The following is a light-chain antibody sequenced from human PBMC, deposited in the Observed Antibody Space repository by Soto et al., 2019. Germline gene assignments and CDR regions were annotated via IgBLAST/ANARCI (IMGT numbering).Light chain of an antibody. CDR3: QQYGSSPQT. J-gene: IGKJ1*01. Sequence: EIVLTQSPGTLSLSPGERATLSCRASQSVSNNYLAWYQQKPGQAPRLLIYGASNRATGIPDRFGGSGSGTDFTLTISRLEPEDFAVYYCQQYGSSPQTFGQGTKVDIK. V-gene: IGKV3-20*01. CDR2: GAS. CDR1: QSVSNNY.